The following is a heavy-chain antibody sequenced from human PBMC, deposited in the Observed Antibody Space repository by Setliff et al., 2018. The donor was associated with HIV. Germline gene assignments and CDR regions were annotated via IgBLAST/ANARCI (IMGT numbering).Heavy chain of an antibody. CDR1: GAPFNGYY. J-gene: IGHJ4*02. Sequence: SETLSLTCAVYGAPFNGYYWAWIRQSPAKGLEWIGEIYHSGIVNYNPSLQSRVTISTDTSKNQFSLRLNSVTVADTAVYYCARVRLRVPPSIFDYWGMGSLVTISS. CDR3: ARVRLRVPPSIFDY. CDR2: IYHSGIV. D-gene: IGHD2-2*01. V-gene: IGHV4-34*01.